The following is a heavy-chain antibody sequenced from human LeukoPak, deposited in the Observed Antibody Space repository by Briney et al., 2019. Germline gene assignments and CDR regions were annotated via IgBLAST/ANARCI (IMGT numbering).Heavy chain of an antibody. CDR3: ARDTAAGDD. V-gene: IGHV1-2*02. CDR1: GYTFTSYG. J-gene: IGHJ4*02. CDR2: INPNSGGT. D-gene: IGHD6-13*01. Sequence: ASVKVSCKASGYTFTSYGISWVRQAPGQGLEWMGWINPNSGGTNYAQKFQGRVTMTRDTSISTAYMELSRLRYDDTAVYYCARDTAAGDDWGQGTLVTVSS.